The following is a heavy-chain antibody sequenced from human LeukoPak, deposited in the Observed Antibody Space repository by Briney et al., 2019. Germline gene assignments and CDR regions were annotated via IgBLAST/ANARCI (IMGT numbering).Heavy chain of an antibody. Sequence: ASVKVSCKASGGTFSSYTISWVRQAPGQGHEWMGRIIPTLGIANYAQKFQGRVTITADKSTSTAYMELSSLRSEDTAVYYCARDVEVAGLRGFDYWGQGTLVTVSS. CDR3: ARDVEVAGLRGFDY. J-gene: IGHJ4*02. CDR2: IIPTLGIA. CDR1: GGTFSSYT. V-gene: IGHV1-69*04. D-gene: IGHD6-19*01.